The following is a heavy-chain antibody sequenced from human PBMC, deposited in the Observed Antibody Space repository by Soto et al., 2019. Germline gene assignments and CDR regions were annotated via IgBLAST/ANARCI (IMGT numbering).Heavy chain of an antibody. CDR3: AGDKWDLYSGSSLYYGMDV. V-gene: IGHV3-33*01. Sequence: GGSLRLSCAASGFSFSNSGMHWVRQAPGKGLEWMALIWYDGSNKYYADSVKGRFTISRDNSENTLYLQMNSLRAEDTAVYYCAGDKWDLYSGSSLYYGMDVWGQGTTVTVSS. CDR2: IWYDGSNK. D-gene: IGHD6-6*01. CDR1: GFSFSNSG. J-gene: IGHJ6*02.